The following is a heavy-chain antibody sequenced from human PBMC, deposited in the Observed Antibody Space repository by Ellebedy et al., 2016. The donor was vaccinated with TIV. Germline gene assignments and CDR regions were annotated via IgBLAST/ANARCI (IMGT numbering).Heavy chain of an antibody. D-gene: IGHD3-10*01. CDR3: AKDQGGALLRGVRAFDS. Sequence: GESLKISCAASGFTFSNYGMHWVRQAPGKGLEWVAFIHHDGSSKYYADSVKGRFTVSRDNSKTTLFLHMDGLSPADTAVYSCAKDQGGALLRGVRAFDSWGQGTLVTVSS. CDR1: GFTFSNYG. J-gene: IGHJ4*02. V-gene: IGHV3-30*02. CDR2: IHHDGSSK.